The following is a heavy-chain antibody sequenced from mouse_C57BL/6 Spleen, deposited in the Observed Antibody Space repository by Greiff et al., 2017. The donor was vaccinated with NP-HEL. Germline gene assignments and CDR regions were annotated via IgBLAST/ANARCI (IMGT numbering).Heavy chain of an antibody. V-gene: IGHV1-52*01. Sequence: QVQLQQPGAELVRPGSSVKLSCKASGYTFTSYWMHWVKQRPIQGLEWIGNIDPSDSETHYNQKFKDKATLTVDNSSSTAYMQLSSLTSEDSAVYYCARWKLRRGNFDYWGQGTTLTVSS. CDR3: ARWKLRRGNFDY. CDR2: IDPSDSET. D-gene: IGHD2-4*01. J-gene: IGHJ2*01. CDR1: GYTFTSYW.